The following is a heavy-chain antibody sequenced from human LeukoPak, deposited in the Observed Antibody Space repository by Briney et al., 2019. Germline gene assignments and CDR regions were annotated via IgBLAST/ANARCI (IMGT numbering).Heavy chain of an antibody. D-gene: IGHD6-19*01. CDR1: GGTFSSYA. J-gene: IGHJ3*02. CDR2: IIPIFGTA. V-gene: IGHV1-69*05. CDR3: AREKGVARSSGWHAFDI. Sequence: GASVKVSCKASGGTFSSYAISWVRQAPGQGLEWMGGIIPIFGTANYAQKFQGRVTITTDESTSTAYMELSSLRSEDTAVYFCAREKGVARSSGWHAFDIWGQGALVTVS.